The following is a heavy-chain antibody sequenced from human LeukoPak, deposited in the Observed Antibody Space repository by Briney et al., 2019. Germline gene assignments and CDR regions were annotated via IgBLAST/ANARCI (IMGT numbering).Heavy chain of an antibody. CDR3: AKDMGVVVVAATLDY. Sequence: GGSLRLSCAASGFTFSSYAMSWVRQAPGKGLEWVSAISGSGGSTYYADSVKGRFTISRDNSKNTLYLQMNSLRAEDTAVYYCAKDMGVVVVAATLDYWGQGTLVTVSS. V-gene: IGHV3-23*01. D-gene: IGHD2-15*01. CDR2: ISGSGGST. CDR1: GFTFSSYA. J-gene: IGHJ4*02.